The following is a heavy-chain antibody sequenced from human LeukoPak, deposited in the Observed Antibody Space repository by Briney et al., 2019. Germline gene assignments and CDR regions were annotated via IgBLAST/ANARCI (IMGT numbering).Heavy chain of an antibody. CDR3: ARQPNPGFDY. Sequence: GESLKISCKASGYSFTNYWIGWVRQMPGKGLEWMGIIYPHDSFTRYSPSFQDQVTISADKSINTAYLQWSSLKASDTAIYYCARQPNPGFDYWGQGALVTVSS. V-gene: IGHV5-51*01. J-gene: IGHJ4*02. CDR2: IYPHDSFT. CDR1: GYSFTNYW.